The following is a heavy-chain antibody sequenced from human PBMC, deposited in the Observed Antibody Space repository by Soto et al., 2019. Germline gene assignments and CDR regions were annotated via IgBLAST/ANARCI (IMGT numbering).Heavy chain of an antibody. CDR2: INSDGSST. CDR1: GFTFSNYL. CDR3: VRSREVDY. V-gene: IGHV3-74*01. J-gene: IGHJ4*02. Sequence: LRLSCAASGFTFSNYLMHWVRQAPGKGLVWVSRINSDGSSTNFADSVKGRFTISRDNAKNMSYLQMNSLRAEDTAVYYCVRSREVDYWGQGTLVTVSS.